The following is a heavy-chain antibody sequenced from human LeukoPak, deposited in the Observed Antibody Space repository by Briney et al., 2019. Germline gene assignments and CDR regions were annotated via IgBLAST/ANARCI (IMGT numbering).Heavy chain of an antibody. V-gene: IGHV3-74*01. Sequence: RSGGSLRLSCAASGFTFSSYWMHWVRQAPGKGLVWVSRINSDGSITTYADSVRGRFTISRDNAKNTLYLQMNSLRAEDTAVYYCASSTQISKYADYWGQGALVTVSS. CDR2: INSDGSIT. CDR3: ASSTQISKYADY. CDR1: GFTFSSYW. J-gene: IGHJ4*02. D-gene: IGHD2-2*01.